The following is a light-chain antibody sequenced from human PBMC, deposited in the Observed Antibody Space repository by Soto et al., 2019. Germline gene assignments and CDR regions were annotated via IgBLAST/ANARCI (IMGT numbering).Light chain of an antibody. CDR3: QQYASSPT. CDR2: GAS. Sequence: EIVLTQSPGTLSLSPGERATLSCRASQSVISNYLAWYQQKPGLAPRLLIYGASSRATGIPDRFSGSGSGTDFTITISRLEPEDFAVYYCQQYASSPTFGHGTKVEIK. CDR1: QSVISNY. J-gene: IGKJ1*01. V-gene: IGKV3-20*01.